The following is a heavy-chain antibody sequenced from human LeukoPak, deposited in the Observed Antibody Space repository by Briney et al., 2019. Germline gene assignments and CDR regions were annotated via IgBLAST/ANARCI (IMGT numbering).Heavy chain of an antibody. D-gene: IGHD3-9*01. CDR3: ARDGAGMTGTGLDY. J-gene: IGHJ4*02. CDR1: NGSINFVSYY. CDR2: IHYTGNT. V-gene: IGHV4-61*01. Sequence: SETLSLTCTVSNGSINFVSYYWSWIRQPPGKGLEWLGYIHYTGNTIYNPSLKSRVTILMDTAKNQFSLKVSSVTAADTAVYYCARDGAGMTGTGLDYWGQGILATVSS.